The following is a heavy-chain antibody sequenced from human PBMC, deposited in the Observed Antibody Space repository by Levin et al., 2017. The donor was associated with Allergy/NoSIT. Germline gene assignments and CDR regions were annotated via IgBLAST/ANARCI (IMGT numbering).Heavy chain of an antibody. V-gene: IGHV3-21*01. CDR2: ISSSSSYI. CDR3: ARGGSYPQVPIYDY. Sequence: GESLKISCAASGFTFSSYSMNWVRQAPGKGLEWVSSISSSSSYIYYADSVKGRFTISRDNAKNSLYLQMNSLRAEDTAVYYCARGGSYPQVPIYDYWGQGTLVTVSS. J-gene: IGHJ4*02. CDR1: GFTFSSYS. D-gene: IGHD1-26*01.